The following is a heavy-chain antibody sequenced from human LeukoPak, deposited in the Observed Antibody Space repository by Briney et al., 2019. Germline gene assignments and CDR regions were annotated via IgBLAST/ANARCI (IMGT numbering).Heavy chain of an antibody. J-gene: IGHJ4*02. D-gene: IGHD2-8*01. CDR3: AKGDCASGSCYFDD. CDR2: LSDTGDSR. Sequence: GGSLRLSCAASGFTLSKHPMYWVRQAPGRGLEWVSSLSDTGDSRHYADSVKGRFTISRDSARSPLYLQMKSLRAEDTAVYYCAKGDCASGSCYFDDWGQGSQVTVSS. CDR1: GFTLSKHP. V-gene: IGHV3-23*01.